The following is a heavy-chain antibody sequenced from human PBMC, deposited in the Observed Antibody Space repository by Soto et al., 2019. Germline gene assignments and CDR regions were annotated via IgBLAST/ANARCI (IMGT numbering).Heavy chain of an antibody. CDR1: GYTLTELS. D-gene: IGHD6-13*01. Sequence: QVQLVQSGAEVKKPGASVKVSCKVSGYTLTELSMHWVRQAPGKGLEWMGGFDPEDGETIYAQKFQGRVTMTEDTSTDTAYMELSILRSEDTAVYYCIAASSSWYAPLFDYWGQGTLVTVSS. CDR2: FDPEDGET. J-gene: IGHJ4*02. CDR3: IAASSSWYAPLFDY. V-gene: IGHV1-24*01.